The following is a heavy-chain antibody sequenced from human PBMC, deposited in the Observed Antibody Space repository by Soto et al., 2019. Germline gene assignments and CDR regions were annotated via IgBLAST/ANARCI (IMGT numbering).Heavy chain of an antibody. CDR3: ARQSGMDV. J-gene: IGHJ6*02. CDR1: GYNFAGYW. CDR2: IFPCDSDT. V-gene: IGHV5-51*01. D-gene: IGHD5-12*01. Sequence: GESLKISCKTSGYNFAGYWIGWVRQMPGKGLDWLGIIFPCDSDTKYSPSFQGQVIISAXXXIXXXYXQXXXLKASDTAIYYCARQSGMDVWGQGTTVTVSS.